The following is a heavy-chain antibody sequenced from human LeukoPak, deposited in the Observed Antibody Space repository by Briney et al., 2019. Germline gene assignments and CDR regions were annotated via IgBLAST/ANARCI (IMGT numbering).Heavy chain of an antibody. CDR3: ARDFLSSYSNYAGGNWFDP. D-gene: IGHD4-11*01. CDR2: ISYDGSNK. V-gene: IGHV3-30-3*01. Sequence: PGGSLRLSCAASGFTFSSYAMHWVRQAPGKGLEWVAVISYDGSNKYYADSVKGRFTISRDNSKNTLYLQMNSLRAEDTAVYYCARDFLSSYSNYAGGNWFDPWGQGTLVTVSS. J-gene: IGHJ5*02. CDR1: GFTFSSYA.